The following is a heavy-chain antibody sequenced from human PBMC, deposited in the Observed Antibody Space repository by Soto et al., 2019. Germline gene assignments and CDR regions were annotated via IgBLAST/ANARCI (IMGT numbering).Heavy chain of an antibody. CDR3: AREPYGDSLDY. CDR2: ISSSTYSV. V-gene: IGHV3-21*01. J-gene: IGHJ4*02. CDR1: GFIFSNYI. D-gene: IGHD4-17*01. Sequence: GGSLRLSCAAAGFIFSNYIMNWVRQAPGKGLEWVSSISSSTYSVYNADSVKGRFTISRDNAKSSLYLQMNSLRAEDTAVYYCAREPYGDSLDYWGQGTLVTVSS.